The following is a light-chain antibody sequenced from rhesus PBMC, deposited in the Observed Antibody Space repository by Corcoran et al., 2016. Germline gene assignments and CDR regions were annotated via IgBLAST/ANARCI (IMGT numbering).Light chain of an antibody. J-gene: IGKJ4*01. Sequence: EIVMTQSPATLSLSPGERATLSCRASQSVSSSLAWYQQKPGQAPRLLIYGASSRAPGIPDWFSGSGAGTDFTLTSSSLEPEDVAVYYCLQHSNWPLTFGGGTKVELK. CDR2: GAS. CDR1: QSVSSS. CDR3: LQHSNWPLT. V-gene: IGKV3-24*01.